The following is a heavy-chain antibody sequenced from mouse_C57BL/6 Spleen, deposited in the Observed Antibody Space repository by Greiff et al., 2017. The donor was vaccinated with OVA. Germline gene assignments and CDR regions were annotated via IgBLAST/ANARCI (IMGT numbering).Heavy chain of an antibody. V-gene: IGHV3-6*01. CDR1: GYSITSGYY. J-gene: IGHJ4*01. CDR3: ASRYAMDY. CDR2: ISYDGSK. Sequence: DVKLVESGPGLVKPSQSLSLTCSATGYSITSGYYWNWIRQFPGNKLEWMGHISYDGSKNYNPAIKNRYSITRDTSKNQFFLKLNAVTTEDTATSYCASRYAMDYWGQGTSVTVSS.